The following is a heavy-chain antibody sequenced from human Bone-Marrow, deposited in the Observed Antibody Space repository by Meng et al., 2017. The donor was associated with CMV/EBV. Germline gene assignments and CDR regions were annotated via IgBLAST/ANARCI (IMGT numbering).Heavy chain of an antibody. CDR2: IYYSGST. V-gene: IGHV4-59*01. Sequence: SETLSLTCTVSGGSISSYYWSWIRQPPGKGLEWIGYIYYSGSTNYNPSLKSRVTISVDTSKNQFSLKLSSVTAADTAVYYCARDQGDYYYYGMDVRGQGTTVTVSS. J-gene: IGHJ6*02. CDR3: ARDQGDYYYYGMDV. CDR1: GGSISSYY.